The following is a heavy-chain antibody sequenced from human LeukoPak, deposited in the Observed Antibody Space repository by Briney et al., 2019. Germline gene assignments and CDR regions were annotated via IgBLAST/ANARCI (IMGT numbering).Heavy chain of an antibody. CDR1: GFTFSDYY. J-gene: IGHJ3*02. V-gene: IGHV3-11*01. D-gene: IGHD2-15*01. CDR2: ISSSGSTI. CDR3: ARDFCSGGSCFWAFDI. Sequence: PGGSLRLSCAASGFTFSDYYMSWIRQAPGKGLEWVSYISSSGSTIYYADSVKGRFTISRDNAKNSLYLQMNSLRAEDTAVYYCARDFCSGGSCFWAFDIWGQGTMVTVSS.